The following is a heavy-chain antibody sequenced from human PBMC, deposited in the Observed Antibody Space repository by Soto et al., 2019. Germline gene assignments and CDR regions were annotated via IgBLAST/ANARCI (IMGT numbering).Heavy chain of an antibody. J-gene: IGHJ6*03. D-gene: IGHD6-19*01. CDR2: ISGSGGST. CDR3: AKDGYSSGWRTYYPYYMDV. Sequence: PGGSLRLSCAASGFTFSGYAMSWVRQAPGKGLEWVSAISGSGGSTYYADSVKGRFTISRDNSKNTLYLQMNSLRAEDTAVYYCAKDGYSSGWRTYYPYYMDVWGKGTTVTVSS. CDR1: GFTFSGYA. V-gene: IGHV3-23*01.